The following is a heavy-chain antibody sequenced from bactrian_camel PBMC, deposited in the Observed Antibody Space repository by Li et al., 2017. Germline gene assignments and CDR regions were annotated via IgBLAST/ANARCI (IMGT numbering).Heavy chain of an antibody. V-gene: IGHV3S55*01. CDR2: VYTGTSLR. J-gene: IGHJ4*01. Sequence: VQLVESGGGSVQAGGSLRLTCVASGYTSGTMGWFRQAPGKEREGVAAVYTGTSLRMTAHFAEGRFTISQDNSKKTTYLQMNSLEPEDSGVYYCAASPTQWAEPNQRSYTYWGQGTQVTVS. D-gene: IGHD2*01. CDR3: AASPTQWAEPNQRSYTY. CDR1: GYTSGT.